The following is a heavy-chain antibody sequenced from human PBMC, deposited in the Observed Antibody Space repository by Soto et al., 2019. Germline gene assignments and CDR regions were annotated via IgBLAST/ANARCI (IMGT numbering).Heavy chain of an antibody. Sequence: TLSLTCTVSGGSISSGGYYWSWIRQHPGKGLEWIGYIYYSGSTYYNPSLKSRVTISVDTSKNQFSLKLSSMTAADTAVYYCAREDSWYFDLWGRGTLVTVSS. D-gene: IGHD2-15*01. CDR2: IYYSGST. CDR3: AREDSWYFDL. V-gene: IGHV4-31*03. J-gene: IGHJ2*01. CDR1: GGSISSGGYY.